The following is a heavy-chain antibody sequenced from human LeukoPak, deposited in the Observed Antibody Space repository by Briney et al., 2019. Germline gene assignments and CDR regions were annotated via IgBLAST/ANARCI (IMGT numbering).Heavy chain of an antibody. J-gene: IGHJ4*02. CDR1: GFTFSTYW. CDR2: INSDGSSP. CDR3: ARDRYCSGGSCYHLIDY. D-gene: IGHD2-15*01. Sequence: PGGSLRLSCVASGFTFSTYWMHWVRQAPGKGLVWVSRINSDGSSPSYADSVKGRFTISRDNAKNTLYPQMNSLRAEDTAVYYCARDRYCSGGSCYHLIDYWGQGTLATVSS. V-gene: IGHV3-74*01.